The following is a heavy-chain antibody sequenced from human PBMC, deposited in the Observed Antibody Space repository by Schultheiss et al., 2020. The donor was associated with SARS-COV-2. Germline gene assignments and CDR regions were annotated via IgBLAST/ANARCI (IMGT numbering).Heavy chain of an antibody. V-gene: IGHV3-21*04. Sequence: GGSLRLSCAASGFTFSSYSMNWVRQAPGKGLEWVSSISSSSSYIYYADSVKGRFTISRDNAKNSLYLQMNSLRAEDTALYYCANGGYYYDSSGYPMGWGQGTLVTVSS. CDR1: GFTFSSYS. CDR2: ISSSSSYI. J-gene: IGHJ4*02. D-gene: IGHD3-22*01. CDR3: ANGGYYYDSSGYPMG.